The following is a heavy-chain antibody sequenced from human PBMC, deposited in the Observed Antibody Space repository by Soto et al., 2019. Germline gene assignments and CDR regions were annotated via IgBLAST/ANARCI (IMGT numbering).Heavy chain of an antibody. V-gene: IGHV1-58*01. D-gene: IGHD5-18*01. Sequence: SVEVSCKASGFTFTSSAVQWVRQARGQRLEWIGWIVVGSGNTNYAQKFQERVTITRDMSTSTAYMELSSLRSEDTAVYYCAADQGYSYAYYYYYGMDVWGQGTTVTVSS. CDR1: GFTFTSSA. J-gene: IGHJ6*02. CDR3: AADQGYSYAYYYYYGMDV. CDR2: IVVGSGNT.